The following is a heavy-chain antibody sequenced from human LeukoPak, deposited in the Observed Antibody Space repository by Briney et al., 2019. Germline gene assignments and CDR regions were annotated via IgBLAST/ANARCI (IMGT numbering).Heavy chain of an antibody. J-gene: IGHJ3*02. CDR3: ARGPHAFDI. V-gene: IGHV4-34*01. Sequence: ASETLSLTCAVYGGSFSGYYWSWIRQPPGEGLEWIGEINHSGTTNYNPSLKSRVTISVDTSKNQFSLKLSSVTAADTAVYYCARGPHAFDIWGQGTMVTVSS. CDR1: GGSFSGYY. CDR2: INHSGTT.